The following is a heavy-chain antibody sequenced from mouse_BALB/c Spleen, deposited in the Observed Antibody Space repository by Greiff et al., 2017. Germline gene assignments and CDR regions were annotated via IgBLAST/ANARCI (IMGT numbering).Heavy chain of an antibody. CDR3: ARRAYGGYFDY. J-gene: IGHJ2*01. CDR1: GFTFSSYA. V-gene: IGHV5-6-5*01. Sequence: EVQVVESGGGLVKPGGSLKLSCAASGFTFSSYAMSWVRQTPEKRLEWVASISSGGSTYYPDSVKGRFTISRDNARNILYLQMSSLRSEDTAMYYCARRAYGGYFDYWGQGTTLTVSS. D-gene: IGHD1-1*01. CDR2: ISSGGST.